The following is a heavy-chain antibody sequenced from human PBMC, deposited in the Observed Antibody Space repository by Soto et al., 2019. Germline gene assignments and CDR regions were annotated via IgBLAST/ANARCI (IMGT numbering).Heavy chain of an antibody. CDR3: ARNHIAASGTSAYDI. J-gene: IGHJ3*02. V-gene: IGHV3-11*06. Sequence: GGSLRLSCAASGFTFSDYYMSWIRQAPGKGLEWVSYISPSSSYTNYAVSVKGRFTISRDNAKNSVYLQMNSLRAEDTAVYYCARNHIAASGTSAYDIWGQGTMVTVSS. CDR2: ISPSSSYT. D-gene: IGHD6-13*01. CDR1: GFTFSDYY.